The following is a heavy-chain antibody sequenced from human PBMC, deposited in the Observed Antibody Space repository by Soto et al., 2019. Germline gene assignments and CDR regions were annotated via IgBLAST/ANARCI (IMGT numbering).Heavy chain of an antibody. Sequence: SETLSLTCTVSGGSISSSSYYWGWIRQPPGKGLEWIGSIYYSGSTYYNPSLKSRVTISVDTSKNQFSLKLSSVTAADTAVYYCLSSSWYGGGYYYYYMDVWGKGTTVTVSS. CDR2: IYYSGST. D-gene: IGHD6-13*01. CDR1: GGSISSSSYY. J-gene: IGHJ6*03. CDR3: LSSSWYGGGYYYYYMDV. V-gene: IGHV4-39*01.